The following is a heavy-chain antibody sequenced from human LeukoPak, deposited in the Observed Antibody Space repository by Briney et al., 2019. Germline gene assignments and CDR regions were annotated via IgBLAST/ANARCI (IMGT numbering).Heavy chain of an antibody. CDR2: ITGDGSTT. J-gene: IGHJ4*02. V-gene: IGHV3-74*01. Sequence: PGGSLRLSCAASGFTFSSYWMHWVRQSPGKGPVWVSLITGDGSTTNYADSVRGRFTISRDNAKNTLYLQMNSLRAEDTAVYYCVKDGDDSGWNYFDYWGQGTLVTVSS. D-gene: IGHD6-19*01. CDR1: GFTFSSYW. CDR3: VKDGDDSGWNYFDY.